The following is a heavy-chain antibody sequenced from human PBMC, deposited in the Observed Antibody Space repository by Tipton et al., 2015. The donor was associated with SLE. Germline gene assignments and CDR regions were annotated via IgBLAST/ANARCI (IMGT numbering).Heavy chain of an antibody. CDR2: IKQDGSEK. J-gene: IGHJ6*03. Sequence: SLRLSCAASGFTFSNAWMSWVRQAPGKGLEWVANIKQDGSEKYYVDSVKGRFTISRDNAKNSLYLQMNSLRAEDTAVYYCARGSTVTTPYFYYYYMDVWGKGTTVTVSS. D-gene: IGHD4-17*01. V-gene: IGHV3-7*03. CDR1: GFTFSNAW. CDR3: ARGSTVTTPYFYYYYMDV.